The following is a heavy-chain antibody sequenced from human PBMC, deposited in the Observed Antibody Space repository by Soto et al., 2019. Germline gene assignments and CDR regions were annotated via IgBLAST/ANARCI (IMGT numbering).Heavy chain of an antibody. CDR3: VKDYSHGPLPDN. CDR1: GFAFRDST. Sequence: PGGSLRLSCSASGFAFRDSTMHWVRQAPGRGLEQLGTSTYTGDTPYYADSVKGRFTISRDNSQSTLYLQMSSLRPEDTGVYFFVKDYSHGPLPDNWDQETLLTVSS. V-gene: IGHV3-64D*06. CDR2: STYTGDTP. J-gene: IGHJ4*01. D-gene: IGHD1-26*01.